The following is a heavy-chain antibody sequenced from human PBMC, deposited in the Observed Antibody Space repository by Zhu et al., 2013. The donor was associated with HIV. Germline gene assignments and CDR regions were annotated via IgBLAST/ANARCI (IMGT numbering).Heavy chain of an antibody. Sequence: QVQLVQSGAEVKKPGASVKVSCKASGYTFTTHAMHWVRQAPGQRLEWMGWIHAGSGNTKYSQKFQDRVTITRDTSASTAYMELGSLRSKDTAVYYCARGGLRFVEGLYYFDYWGQGTLVTVSS. CDR1: GYTFTTHA. V-gene: IGHV1-3*01. CDR3: ARGGLRFVEGLYYFDY. D-gene: IGHD2-21*01. CDR2: IHAGSGNT. J-gene: IGHJ4*02.